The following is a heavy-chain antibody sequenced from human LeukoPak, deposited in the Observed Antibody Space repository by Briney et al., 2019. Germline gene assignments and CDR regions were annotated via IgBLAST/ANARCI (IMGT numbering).Heavy chain of an antibody. CDR2: ISGSGGST. CDR1: GGTFSSYA. Sequence: ASVRVSCKASGGTFSSYAMSWVRQAPGKGLEWVSAISGSGGSTYYADSVKGRFTISRDNSKNTLYLQMNSLRAEDTAVYYCAFIVVVPAAMGGLTDYWGQGTLVTVSS. D-gene: IGHD2-2*01. V-gene: IGHV3-23*01. J-gene: IGHJ4*02. CDR3: AFIVVVPAAMGGLTDY.